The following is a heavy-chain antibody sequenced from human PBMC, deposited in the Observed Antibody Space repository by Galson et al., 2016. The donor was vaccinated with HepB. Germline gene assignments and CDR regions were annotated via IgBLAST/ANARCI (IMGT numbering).Heavy chain of an antibody. CDR2: ISSDGSVK. Sequence: SLRLSCAASGFTFRSYTMHWVRQAPGKGLEWVAVISSDGSVKYYADSVKGRFTISRDNSQTTLYLQMDSLRPEDTAVLFCAKGEIAPTYYYYMDVWGKGTTVTVSS. V-gene: IGHV3-30-3*01. CDR1: GFTFRSYT. CDR3: AKGEIAPTYYYYMDV. J-gene: IGHJ6*03. D-gene: IGHD2-21*01.